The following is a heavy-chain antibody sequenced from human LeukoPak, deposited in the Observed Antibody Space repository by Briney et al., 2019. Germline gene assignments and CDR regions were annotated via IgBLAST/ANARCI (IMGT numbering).Heavy chain of an antibody. CDR1: GFTLSSYA. J-gene: IGHJ4*02. V-gene: IGHV3-23*01. CDR3: AKWEVKVVAAHLDNY. CDR2: ISDTGNT. D-gene: IGHD2-15*01. Sequence: GGSLRLSCAASGFTLSSYAMSWVRQAPGKGLEWVSAISDTGNTYHADSVKGRFTISRDNSKNTLYLQMNSLRAEDTAVYYCAKWEVKVVAAHLDNYWGQGTLVTVSS.